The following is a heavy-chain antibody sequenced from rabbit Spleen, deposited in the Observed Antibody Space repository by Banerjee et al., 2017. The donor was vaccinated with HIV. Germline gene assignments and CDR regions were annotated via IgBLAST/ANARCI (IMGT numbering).Heavy chain of an antibody. CDR1: GFDFSSDYY. J-gene: IGHJ4*01. D-gene: IGHD4-1*01. V-gene: IGHV1S45*01. CDR2: IYGGSSGST. Sequence: QEQLEESGGGLVKPGGTLTLTCKASGFDFSSDYYMCWVRQAPGKGLECIACIYGGSSGSTYYASWAKGRFTISKTSSTTVTLQMTSLTVADTATYFCARDLDGVIGWNFGWWGQGTLVTVS. CDR3: ARDLDGVIGWNFGW.